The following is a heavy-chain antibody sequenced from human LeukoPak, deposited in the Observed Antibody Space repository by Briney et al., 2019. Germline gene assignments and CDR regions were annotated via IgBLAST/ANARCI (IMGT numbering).Heavy chain of an antibody. Sequence: ASVKVSCKASGYTLTGYYMHWVRQAPGRGLEWMGWMNPNSGGTKYAQKFQGRVTMTRDTSISTAYMELSRLTSADTAMYYCARDKLGLGELSLYDQWGQGTLVTVSS. D-gene: IGHD3-16*02. V-gene: IGHV1-2*02. CDR1: GYTLTGYY. CDR2: MNPNSGGT. CDR3: ARDKLGLGELSLYDQ. J-gene: IGHJ5*02.